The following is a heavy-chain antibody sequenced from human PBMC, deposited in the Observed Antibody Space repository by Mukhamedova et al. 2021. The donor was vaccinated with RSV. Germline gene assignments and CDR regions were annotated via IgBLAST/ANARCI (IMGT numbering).Heavy chain of an antibody. CDR3: AKVDYFGFWSGDANWFDP. J-gene: IGHJ5*02. V-gene: IGHV3-30*02. CDR2: TWEDGTKK. D-gene: IGHD3-3*01. Sequence: TWEDGTKKYYADSVKGRFTISRDNSKNTLYLQMNSLRVEDTAVYSCAKVDYFGFWSGDANWFDPWGQGTLVTVSS.